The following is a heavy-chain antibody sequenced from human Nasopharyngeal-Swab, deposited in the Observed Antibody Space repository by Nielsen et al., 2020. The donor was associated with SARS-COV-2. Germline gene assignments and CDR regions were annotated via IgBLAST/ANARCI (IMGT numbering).Heavy chain of an antibody. CDR2: IYSDGST. CDR3: AREAPPTYDSSGYYMGGMDV. D-gene: IGHD3-22*01. CDR1: GFTISSKY. J-gene: IGHJ6*02. Sequence: GESLKISCAASGFTISSKYMNWVRQAPGKGLEYISVIYSDGSTYYADSVKGRFTISRDNSKNTVYLQMNSLRAEDTAVYYCAREAPPTYDSSGYYMGGMDVWGQGTTVTVSS. V-gene: IGHV3-53*01.